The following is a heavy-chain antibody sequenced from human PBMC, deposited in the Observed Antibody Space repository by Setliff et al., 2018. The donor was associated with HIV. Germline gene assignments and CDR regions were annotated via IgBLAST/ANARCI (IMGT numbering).Heavy chain of an antibody. CDR1: GFNFSSYA. CDR3: AKGPFMITFGGVVDAFDI. Sequence: GSLRLSCAASGFNFSSYAMSWVRQAPGKGLEWVSAISGSGGSTYYADSWKGRFTISRDNSKNTLYLQMNSLRAEDTAVYYCAKGPFMITFGGVVDAFDIWGQGTMVTVSS. J-gene: IGHJ3*02. V-gene: IGHV3-23*01. D-gene: IGHD3-16*01. CDR2: ISGSGGST.